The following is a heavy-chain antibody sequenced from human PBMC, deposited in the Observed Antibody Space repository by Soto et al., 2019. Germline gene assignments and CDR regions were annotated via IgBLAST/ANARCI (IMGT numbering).Heavy chain of an antibody. Sequence: QVQLQESGPGLVKPSQTLSLTCTVSGGSISSGGYYWNWIRQHPGKGLEWIGYIYYSGSTYYNPSLKRRVSMAVDTSTNQFSLKLSSVTAADTAVYYCARSVFPWGQGTLVTVSS. CDR1: GGSISSGGYY. CDR3: ARSVFP. V-gene: IGHV4-31*03. J-gene: IGHJ5*02. CDR2: IYYSGST.